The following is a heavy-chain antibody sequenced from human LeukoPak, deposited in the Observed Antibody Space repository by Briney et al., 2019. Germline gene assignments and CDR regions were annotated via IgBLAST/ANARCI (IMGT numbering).Heavy chain of an antibody. V-gene: IGHV3-7*01. D-gene: IGHD2-15*01. Sequence: AGGSLRLSCVVSGFTFSSYWMSWVRQAPGKGLEWVANINQDGSEKYYVDSVKGRFTVSRDNAKNSLYLQINSLRAEDTAVYYCAGGGPDDCYYYMDVWGKGTTVTVSS. CDR1: GFTFSSYW. CDR3: AGGGPDDCYYYMDV. CDR2: INQDGSEK. J-gene: IGHJ6*03.